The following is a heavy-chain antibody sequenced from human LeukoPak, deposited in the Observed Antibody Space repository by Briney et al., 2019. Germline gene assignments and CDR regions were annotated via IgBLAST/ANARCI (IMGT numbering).Heavy chain of an antibody. V-gene: IGHV3-7*01. J-gene: IGHJ2*01. CDR3: ARLKRTPWHFDL. D-gene: IGHD1-1*01. CDR2: IKEDGGEK. CDR1: GFTFRSYW. Sequence: GGSLRLACAASGFTFRSYWMSWVRQAPGQGLEWVASIKEDGGEKHYVDSVKGRFTISRDNAKTSLDLQMNSLTAEDTAVYYGARLKRTPWHFDLWGRGTLVTVSS.